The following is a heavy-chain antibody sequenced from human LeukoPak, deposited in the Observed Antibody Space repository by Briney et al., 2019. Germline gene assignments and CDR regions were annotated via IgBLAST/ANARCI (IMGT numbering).Heavy chain of an antibody. CDR3: ARDYYASRGDAFDM. V-gene: IGHV4-59*11. CDR1: GGSISSHK. CDR2: IYYSGST. Sequence: SETLSLTCTVSGGSISSHKWSWIRQPPAKGLEWIGYIYYSGSTNYNPSLKSRVTMSVDMSKNQFPLNLRSVTAADTAVYYCARDYYASRGDAFDMWGQGTMVTVSS. J-gene: IGHJ3*02. D-gene: IGHD3-22*01.